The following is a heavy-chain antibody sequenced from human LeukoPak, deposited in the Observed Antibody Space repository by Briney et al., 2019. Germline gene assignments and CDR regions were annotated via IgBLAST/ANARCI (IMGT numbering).Heavy chain of an antibody. Sequence: GGSLRLSCAASGFTFSSYSMNWVRQAPGKGLEWVSYISSSSSTIYYADSVKGRFTISRDNAKNSLYLQMNSLRAEDTAVYYCARVGYDYGDYGAPDYWGQGTLVTVSS. CDR2: ISSSSSTI. CDR3: ARVGYDYGDYGAPDY. CDR1: GFTFSSYS. J-gene: IGHJ4*02. D-gene: IGHD4-17*01. V-gene: IGHV3-48*04.